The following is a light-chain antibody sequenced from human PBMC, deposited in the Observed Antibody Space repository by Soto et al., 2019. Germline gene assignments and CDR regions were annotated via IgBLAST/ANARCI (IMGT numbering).Light chain of an antibody. CDR1: QTINNW. V-gene: IGKV1-5*01. Sequence: DIQMTQSPSTLSASIGDRVTITCRASQTINNWLAWYQQKPGKAPNLLIYHASNLETGVPSRFSGSASGSEFTPTISSLQPDDFATYYCQHYNSYPWTSGHGTKVEIK. CDR3: QHYNSYPWT. J-gene: IGKJ1*01. CDR2: HAS.